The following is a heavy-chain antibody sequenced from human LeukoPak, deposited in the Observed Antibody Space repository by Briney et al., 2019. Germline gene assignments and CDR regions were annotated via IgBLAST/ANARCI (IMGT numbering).Heavy chain of an antibody. D-gene: IGHD3-10*01. CDR2: INTNTGNP. Sequence: VASVKVSCKASGYTFTSYAMNWVRQAPGQGLEWMGWINTNTGNPTYAQGFTGRFVFSLDTSVSTAYLQISSLKAEDTAVYYCARDFKRITMVRGVISKAFPLGYWGQGTLVTVSS. V-gene: IGHV7-4-1*02. CDR1: GYTFTSYA. J-gene: IGHJ4*02. CDR3: ARDFKRITMVRGVISKAFPLGY.